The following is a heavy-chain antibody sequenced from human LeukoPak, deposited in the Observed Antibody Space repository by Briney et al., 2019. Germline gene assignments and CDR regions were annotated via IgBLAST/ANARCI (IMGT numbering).Heavy chain of an antibody. CDR3: ARGVAAAGRNWFDP. CDR2: ISAYNGNT. CDR1: GYTFTSYG. D-gene: IGHD6-13*01. V-gene: IGHV1-18*01. Sequence: RASVKVSCKASGYTFTSYGISWVRQAPGQGLEWMGWISAYNGNTNYAQKLQGRVTMTTDTSTSTAYMELRSLRSEDTAVYYCARGVAAAGRNWFDPWGQGTLVTVSS. J-gene: IGHJ5*02.